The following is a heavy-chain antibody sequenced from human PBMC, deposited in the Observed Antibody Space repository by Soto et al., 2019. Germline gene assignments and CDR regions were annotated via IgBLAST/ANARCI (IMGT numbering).Heavy chain of an antibody. V-gene: IGHV3-33*01. D-gene: IGHD2-15*01. CDR2: IWFDGSNK. Sequence: VQLVESGGGVVQPGRSLRLSCAASEFTFSRYAMHWVRQAPGKGLEWVAIIWFDGSNKYYADSVKGRFTISRDNSKNTMYLQMNSLRAEDTAVYYCARDHSCSGGRCYSQYYFDYWGQGTLVTVSS. J-gene: IGHJ4*02. CDR1: EFTFSRYA. CDR3: ARDHSCSGGRCYSQYYFDY.